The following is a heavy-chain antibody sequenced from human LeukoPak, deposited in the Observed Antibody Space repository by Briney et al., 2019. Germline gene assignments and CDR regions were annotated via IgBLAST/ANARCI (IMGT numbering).Heavy chain of an antibody. CDR1: GVSISSYY. CDR3: ARDRPPHGYYYMDV. Sequence: SETLSLTCTVSGVSISSYYCSSISQPPGKGLEWSVYIYYSGSTNYNPSLTSLVTISVDTSTNPFSLKMSSLTPPDTAVYYCARDRPPHGYYYMDVWGKATKVTVSS. V-gene: IGHV4-59*01. J-gene: IGHJ6*03. CDR2: IYYSGST.